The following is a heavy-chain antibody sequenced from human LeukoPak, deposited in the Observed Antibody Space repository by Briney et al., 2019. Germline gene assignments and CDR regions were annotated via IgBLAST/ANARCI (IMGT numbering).Heavy chain of an antibody. CDR1: GGTFSSYA. V-gene: IGHV1-69*13. D-gene: IGHD6-13*01. J-gene: IGHJ4*02. CDR3: ARDGVIAASRAEFDY. CDR2: IIPIFGTA. Sequence: GAPVKVSCKASGGTFSSYAISWVRQAPGQGLEWMGGIIPIFGTANYAQKFQGRVTITADESTSTAYMELSSLRSEDTAVYYCARDGVIAASRAEFDYWGQGTLVTVSS.